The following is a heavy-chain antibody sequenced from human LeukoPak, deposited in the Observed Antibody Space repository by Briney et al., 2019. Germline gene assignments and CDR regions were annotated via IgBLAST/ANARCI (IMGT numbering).Heavy chain of an antibody. J-gene: IGHJ4*02. V-gene: IGHV4-34*01. CDR1: GGSFSGYY. CDR2: INHSGST. CDR3: ARCRPYYFDY. Sequence: SETLSLTCAVYGGSFSGYYWSWIRQPPGKGLEWIGEINHSGSTNYNPSLKSRVTISVDTSKNQFSLKLSSVTAADTAVYYCARCRPYYFDYWGQGTLDTVSS.